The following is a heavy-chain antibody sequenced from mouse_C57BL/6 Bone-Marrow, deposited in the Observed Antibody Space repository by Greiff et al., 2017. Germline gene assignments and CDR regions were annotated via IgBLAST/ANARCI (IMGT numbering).Heavy chain of an antibody. CDR2: ISSGGSYT. CDR1: GFTFSSYG. J-gene: IGHJ4*01. Sequence: EVMLVESGGDLVKPGGSLKLSCAASGFTFSSYGMSWVRQTPDKRLEWVATISSGGSYTYYPDSVKGRFTISRDNAKNTLYLQMSSLKSEDTAMYYCARHNLYYAMDYWGQGTSVTVSS. V-gene: IGHV5-6*02. D-gene: IGHD1-3*01. CDR3: ARHNLYYAMDY.